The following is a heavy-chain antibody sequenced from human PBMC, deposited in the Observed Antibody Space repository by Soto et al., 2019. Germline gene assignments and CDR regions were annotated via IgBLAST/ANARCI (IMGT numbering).Heavy chain of an antibody. CDR3: ARALLLWFGELSGGWFDP. Sequence: QVQLVQSGAEVKKPGASVKVSCKASGYTFTSYGISWVRQAPGQGLEWMGWISAYNGNTNYAQKLQGRVTMTTDTSKGKAFMEVGSLGFDDRAVYYLARALLLWFGELSGGWFDPWGQGTLVTVSS. J-gene: IGHJ5*02. CDR1: GYTFTSYG. V-gene: IGHV1-18*04. D-gene: IGHD3-10*01. CDR2: ISAYNGNT.